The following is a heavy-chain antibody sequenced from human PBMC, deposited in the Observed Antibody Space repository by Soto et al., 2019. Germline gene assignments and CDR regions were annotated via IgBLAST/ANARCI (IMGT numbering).Heavy chain of an antibody. V-gene: IGHV1-3*01. D-gene: IGHD3-9*01. CDR3: ARFTYYDILTGYSPLSTTYYGMDV. Sequence: ASVKVSCKASGYTFTSYAMNWVRQAPGQRLEWMGWVNAGNGNTKYSQKFQGRVTITRDTSASTAYMELSSLRSEDTAVYYCARFTYYDILTGYSPLSTTYYGMDVWGQGTTVTVSS. J-gene: IGHJ6*02. CDR1: GYTFTSYA. CDR2: VNAGNGNT.